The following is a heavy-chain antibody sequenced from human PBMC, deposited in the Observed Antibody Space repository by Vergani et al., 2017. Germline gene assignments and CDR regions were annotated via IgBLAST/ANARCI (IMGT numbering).Heavy chain of an antibody. J-gene: IGHJ3*02. CDR1: GFTFSSYG. Sequence: QVQLVESGGGLVKPGRSLRLSCAASGFTFSSYGMHWVRQAPGKGLEWVAVIWYDGSNKYYADSVKGRFTISRDNSKNTLYLQMNSLRAEDTAVYYCARDVAYDELGEFAFDIWGQGTMVTVSS. CDR3: ARDVAYDELGEFAFDI. CDR2: IWYDGSNK. D-gene: IGHD7-27*01. V-gene: IGHV3-33*01.